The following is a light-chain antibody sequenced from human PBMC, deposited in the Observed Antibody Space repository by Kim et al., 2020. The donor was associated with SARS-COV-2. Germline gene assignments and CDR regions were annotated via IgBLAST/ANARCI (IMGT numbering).Light chain of an antibody. CDR3: QQYNNWPVT. CDR1: QSVSSN. Sequence: EIVMTQSPVTLSVSPGERATLSCRASQSVSSNLAWYQQKPGQAPRLLIYGASTRATGIPARFSGSMSGTQFTLTISSLHSEDFAVYYGQQYNNWPVTFGQGTRLEIK. CDR2: GAS. V-gene: IGKV3-15*01. J-gene: IGKJ5*01.